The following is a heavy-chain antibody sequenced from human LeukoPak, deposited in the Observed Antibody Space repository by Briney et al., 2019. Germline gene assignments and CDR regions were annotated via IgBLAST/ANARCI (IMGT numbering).Heavy chain of an antibody. V-gene: IGHV4-39*07. D-gene: IGHD2-2*03. J-gene: IGHJ4*02. CDR1: GGSISSSSYY. CDR3: ARDDGCFDY. CDR2: IYYSGST. Sequence: SETLSLTCTVSGGSISSSSYYWGWIRQPPGKGLEWIGNIYYSGSTYYNPSLKSRVTISVDTSKNQFSLKLSSVTATDTAVYYCARDDGCFDYWGQGTLVTVSS.